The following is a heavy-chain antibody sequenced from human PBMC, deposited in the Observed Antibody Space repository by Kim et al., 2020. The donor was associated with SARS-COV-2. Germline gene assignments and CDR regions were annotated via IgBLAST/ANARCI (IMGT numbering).Heavy chain of an antibody. Sequence: GGSLRLSCGASGFTFSSYEMNWVRQAPGKGLEWVAYVSSGGDTIYYADSVKGRFTISRDDAETSLSLQMNSLRAEDTAVYYCARDDSEGQLLGSFDLWG. J-gene: IGHJ3*01. D-gene: IGHD2-2*01. CDR1: GFTFSSYE. V-gene: IGHV3-48*03. CDR2: VSSGGDTI. CDR3: ARDDSEGQLLGSFDL.